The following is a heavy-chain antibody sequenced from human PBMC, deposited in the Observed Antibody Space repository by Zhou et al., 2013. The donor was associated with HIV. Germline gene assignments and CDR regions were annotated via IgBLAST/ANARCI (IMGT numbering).Heavy chain of an antibody. CDR2: IVPILGET. CDR1: GGTFNSYS. Sequence: QVQLVQSGAEVQKPGSSVMVSCKASGGTFNSYSFGWVREAPGQGLEWMGGIVPILGETHFAQKFQGRLTLTADESTSTVYLELSSLRSEDTAVYYCASRTGNSDYYYYYMDVWGKGTTVTVSS. D-gene: IGHD1-1*01. J-gene: IGHJ6*03. CDR3: ASRTGNSDYYYYYMDV. V-gene: IGHV1-69*11.